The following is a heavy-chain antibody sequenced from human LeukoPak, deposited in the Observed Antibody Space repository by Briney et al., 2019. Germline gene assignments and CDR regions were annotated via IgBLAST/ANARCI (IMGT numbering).Heavy chain of an antibody. Sequence: SETLSLTCTVSGYSISSGYYWGWIRQPPGKGLEWIGYIYYSGSTYYNPSLKSRVTISVDTSKNQFSLKLSSVTAADTAVYYCARAYGDYDAFDIWGQGTMVTVSS. CDR2: IYYSGST. CDR3: ARAYGDYDAFDI. D-gene: IGHD4-17*01. V-gene: IGHV4-38-2*02. CDR1: GYSISSGYY. J-gene: IGHJ3*02.